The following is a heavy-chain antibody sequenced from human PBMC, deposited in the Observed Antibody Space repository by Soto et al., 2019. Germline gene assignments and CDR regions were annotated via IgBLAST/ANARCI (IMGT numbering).Heavy chain of an antibody. Sequence: SQTLSLTFAISGDSVSSNSAAWNWIRQSPSRGLEWLGRTYYRSKWYNDYAVSVKSRITINPDTSKNQFSLQLNSVTPEDTAVYYCARVYCSGGSCAWFDPWRQGTLVTVSS. V-gene: IGHV6-1*01. CDR3: ARVYCSGGSCAWFDP. CDR1: GDSVSSNSAA. J-gene: IGHJ5*02. CDR2: TYYRSKWYN. D-gene: IGHD2-15*01.